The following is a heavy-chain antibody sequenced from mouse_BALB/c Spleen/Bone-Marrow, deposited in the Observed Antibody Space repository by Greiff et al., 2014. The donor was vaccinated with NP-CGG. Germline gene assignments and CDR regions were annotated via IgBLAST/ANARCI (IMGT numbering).Heavy chain of an antibody. J-gene: IGHJ4*01. D-gene: IGHD1-3*01. Sequence: LQQPGSELVRPGASVKLSCKASGYTFTNYWIHWVKQRPGQGLEWIGNVYPGRGSINSDEKFKTKATLTVDTSSSTAYMHLNSLTSEDSAVYYCARRLRGYYAMDYWGQRTSGTVSS. CDR3: ARRLRGYYAMDY. CDR1: GYTFTNYW. V-gene: IGHV1S22*01. CDR2: VYPGRGSI.